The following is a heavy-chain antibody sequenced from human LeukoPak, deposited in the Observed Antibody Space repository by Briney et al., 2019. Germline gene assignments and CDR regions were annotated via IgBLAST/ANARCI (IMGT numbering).Heavy chain of an antibody. CDR3: AKGIAAAGYDAFDI. CDR2: ISWNSGSI. Sequence: GRSLRLSCAATGFTFDDYAMPWVRQAPGKGLEWVSGISWNSGSIGYADSVKGRFTISRDNAKNSLYLQMNSLRAEDTALYYCAKGIAAAGYDAFDIWGQGTMVTVSS. J-gene: IGHJ3*02. D-gene: IGHD6-13*01. CDR1: GFTFDDYA. V-gene: IGHV3-9*01.